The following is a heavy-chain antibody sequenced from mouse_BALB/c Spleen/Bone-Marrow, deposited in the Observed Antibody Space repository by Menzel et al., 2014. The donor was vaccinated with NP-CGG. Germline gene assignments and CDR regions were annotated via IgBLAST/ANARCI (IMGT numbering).Heavy chain of an antibody. V-gene: IGHV5-17*02. CDR1: GFTFSSFG. J-gene: IGHJ2*01. CDR2: INSGSSTI. Sequence: VESGGGLVQPGGSRKLSCAASGFTFSSFGMHWVRQAPGKGLEWVAYINSGSSTIYYADTVKGRFTISRDNPKNTLFLQMTSLRSEDTAMYYCTRGGNWDDFDYWGQGTTLAVSS. CDR3: TRGGNWDDFDY. D-gene: IGHD4-1*01.